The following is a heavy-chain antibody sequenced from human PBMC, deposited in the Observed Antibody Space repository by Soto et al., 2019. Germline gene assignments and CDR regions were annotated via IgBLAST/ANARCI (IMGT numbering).Heavy chain of an antibody. D-gene: IGHD3-16*01. J-gene: IGHJ6*02. CDR3: ATRLPDYYYYGMDV. Sequence: ASVKVSCKASGGTFSSYAISWVRQAPGQGLEWMGGIIPIFGTANYAQKFQGRVTITADESTSTAYMELSSLRSEDTAVYYCATRLPDYYYYGMDVWGQGTTVTVSS. CDR1: GGTFSSYA. V-gene: IGHV1-69*13. CDR2: IIPIFGTA.